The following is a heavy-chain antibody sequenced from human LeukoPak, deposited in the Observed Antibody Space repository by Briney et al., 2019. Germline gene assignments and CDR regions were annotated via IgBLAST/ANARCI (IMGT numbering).Heavy chain of an antibody. CDR2: INHSGST. V-gene: IGHV4-34*01. CDR3: ARGGGYSNPFDY. Sequence: LETLSLTCAVYGGSFSGYYWSWIRQPPGKGLEWIGEINHSGSTNYNPSLKSRVTISVDTSKNQFSLKLSSVTAADTAVYYCARGGGYSNPFDYWGQGTLVTVSS. CDR1: GGSFSGYY. D-gene: IGHD3-22*01. J-gene: IGHJ4*02.